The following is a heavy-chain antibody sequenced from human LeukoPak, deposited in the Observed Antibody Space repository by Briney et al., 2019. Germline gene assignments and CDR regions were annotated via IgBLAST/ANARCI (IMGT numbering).Heavy chain of an antibody. D-gene: IGHD3-10*01. CDR1: GFTFSSYW. Sequence: PGGSLTLSCAASGFTFSSYWMSWVRQAPGKGLEWVANIKQGGSEKYYVDSVKGRFTISRDNAKHSLYVQMNSLRAEETAVYYCARAPGYGTGSSNPFDYWGQGTLVTVSS. CDR2: IKQGGSEK. V-gene: IGHV3-7*01. J-gene: IGHJ4*02. CDR3: ARAPGYGTGSSNPFDY.